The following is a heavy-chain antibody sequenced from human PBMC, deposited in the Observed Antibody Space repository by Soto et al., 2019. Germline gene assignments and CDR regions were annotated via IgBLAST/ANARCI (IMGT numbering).Heavy chain of an antibody. CDR3: AKRGGPTYYYYGMDG. Sequence: PGGSLRLSCAASGFTFNSYGMHWVRQAPGKGLEWVAVISYDGSNKYYADSVKGRFTISRDNSKNTLYLQMNSLRAEDTAVYYCAKRGGPTYYYYGMDGWGQGTTVTVSS. V-gene: IGHV3-30*18. CDR1: GFTFNSYG. J-gene: IGHJ6*02. CDR2: ISYDGSNK. D-gene: IGHD1-26*01.